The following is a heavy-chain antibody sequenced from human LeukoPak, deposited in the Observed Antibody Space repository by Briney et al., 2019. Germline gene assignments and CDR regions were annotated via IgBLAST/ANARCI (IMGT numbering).Heavy chain of an antibody. CDR3: AKGENYDSSGPNRY. J-gene: IGHJ4*02. CDR1: GFTFSSYA. CDR2: ISGSGGST. V-gene: IGHV3-23*01. D-gene: IGHD3-22*01. Sequence: PGGSLRLSCAASGFTFSSYAMSWVRQAPGKGLEWVSAISGSGGSTYYADSVKGRFTISRDNSKNTLYLQMNSLRAEDTAVYYCAKGENYDSSGPNRYWGQGTLVTVSS.